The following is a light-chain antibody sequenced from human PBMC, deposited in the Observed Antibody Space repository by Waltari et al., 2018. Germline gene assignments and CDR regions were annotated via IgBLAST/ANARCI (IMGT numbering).Light chain of an antibody. V-gene: IGLV3-21*04. Sequence: SYVLTQPPSVSVAPGETSRITCGGDHSRGYSGHVYQQKQGQAPVLVLYYDNDRPSGIPERFSGSNFGNTATLTISRVEAGDEADYYCQVSDSTTDLVIFGGGTKLTVL. J-gene: IGLJ2*01. CDR1: HSRGYS. CDR3: QVSDSTTDLVI. CDR2: YDN.